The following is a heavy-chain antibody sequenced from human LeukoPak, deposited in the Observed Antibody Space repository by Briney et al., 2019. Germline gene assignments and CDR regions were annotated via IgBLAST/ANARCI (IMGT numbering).Heavy chain of an antibody. V-gene: IGHV1-2*02. D-gene: IGHD1-26*01. CDR1: GYTFTGYY. Sequence: ASVKVSCKVSGYTFTGYYMHWVRQAPGQGLEWMGWINPNSGGTNYAQKFQGRVTMTRDTSISTAYMELSRLRSDDTAVYYCAREKWELLEREDYYYGMDVWGQGTTVTVSS. CDR3: AREKWELLEREDYYYGMDV. CDR2: INPNSGGT. J-gene: IGHJ6*02.